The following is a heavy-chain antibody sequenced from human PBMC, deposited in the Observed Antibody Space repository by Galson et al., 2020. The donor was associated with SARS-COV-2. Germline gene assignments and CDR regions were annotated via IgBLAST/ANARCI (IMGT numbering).Heavy chain of an antibody. Sequence: GESLKISCQGSGYSFATYWIGWVRHMPGKGLEWMGIIYPYDSDTRYSPSFQRQVTISADKSISTAYLQWSSLKASDSAMYYCARRGTGWYDTWGQGTLVTVSS. D-gene: IGHD1-1*01. CDR2: IYPYDSDT. CDR1: GYSFATYW. J-gene: IGHJ5*02. CDR3: ARRGTGWYDT. V-gene: IGHV5-51*01.